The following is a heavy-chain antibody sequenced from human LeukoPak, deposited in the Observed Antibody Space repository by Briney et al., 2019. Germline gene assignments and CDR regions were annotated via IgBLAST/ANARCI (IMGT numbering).Heavy chain of an antibody. Sequence: GGSLRLSCAASGFTFSSYSMNWVRQAPGKGLEWVSSISSSSSYIYYADSVKGRFTISRDNAKNSLYLQINSLRAEDTAVYYCARVEMATIGRKGYFDYWGQGTLVTVSS. V-gene: IGHV3-21*01. CDR1: GFTFSSYS. CDR3: ARVEMATIGRKGYFDY. D-gene: IGHD5-24*01. CDR2: ISSSSSYI. J-gene: IGHJ4*02.